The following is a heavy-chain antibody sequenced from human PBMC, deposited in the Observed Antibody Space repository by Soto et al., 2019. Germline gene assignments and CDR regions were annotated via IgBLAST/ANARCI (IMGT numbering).Heavy chain of an antibody. CDR3: AKEERTFGAGY. Sequence: EAQLLESGGDSAQPGGSLRLSCAASGFTFSAYVLNWVRQATGKGLEWVSGIIGSGDVTYYADSVRGRFTISRDNSKNTLYLQMNSLRAEDTAIYYCAKEERTFGAGYWGRGNLVTVSS. CDR2: IIGSGDVT. J-gene: IGHJ4*02. V-gene: IGHV3-23*01. D-gene: IGHD3-3*01. CDR1: GFTFSAYV.